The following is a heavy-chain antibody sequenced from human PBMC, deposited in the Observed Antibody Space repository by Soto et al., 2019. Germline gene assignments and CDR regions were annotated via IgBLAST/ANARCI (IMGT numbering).Heavy chain of an antibody. J-gene: IGHJ6*02. CDR3: ARDCSGGGCFSDRHFYYGMDV. V-gene: IGHV1-69*12. CDR2: IIPVFGTA. D-gene: IGHD2-15*01. Sequence: QVQLVQSGAEVKKPGSSVRVSCKASGGTFSKYKITWVRQAPGQGLEWMGDIIPVFGTANYAQKFQGRATITADESTSTAYMELSSLRSDDTAVYYCARDCSGGGCFSDRHFYYGMDVWGQGTTVTVSS. CDR1: GGTFSKYK.